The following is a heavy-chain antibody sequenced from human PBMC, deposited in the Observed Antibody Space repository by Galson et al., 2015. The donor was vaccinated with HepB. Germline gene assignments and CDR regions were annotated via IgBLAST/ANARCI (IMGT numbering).Heavy chain of an antibody. D-gene: IGHD5-18*01. J-gene: IGHJ4*02. CDR1: GFTFSSYA. V-gene: IGHV3-23*01. Sequence: SLRLSCAASGFTFSSYAVSWVRQAPGKGLEWVSTLSASGGTTYYADSVKGRFTISRDNSKNTLFLQLNSLRAEDTAVYYCAKASGTAMVLRVCFDSWGQGTLVTVSS. CDR2: LSASGGTT. CDR3: AKASGTAMVLRVCFDS.